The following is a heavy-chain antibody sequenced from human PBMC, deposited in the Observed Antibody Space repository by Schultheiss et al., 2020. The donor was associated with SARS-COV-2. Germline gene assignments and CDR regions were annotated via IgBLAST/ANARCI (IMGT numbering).Heavy chain of an antibody. D-gene: IGHD3-3*01. J-gene: IGHJ2*01. CDR1: GGTFSSYA. Sequence: SVKVSCKASGGTFSSYAISWVRQAPGQGLEWMGGIIPIFGTANYAQKFQGRVTITADESTSTAYMELSSLRSDDTAVYYCARDRYDFWSGYVSYWYFDLWGRGTLVTGSS. CDR3: ARDRYDFWSGYVSYWYFDL. CDR2: IIPIFGTA. V-gene: IGHV1-69*13.